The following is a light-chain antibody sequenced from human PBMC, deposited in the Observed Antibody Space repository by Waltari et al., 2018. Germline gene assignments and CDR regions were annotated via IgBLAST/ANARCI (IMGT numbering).Light chain of an antibody. J-gene: IGKJ2*01. CDR2: KVS. CDR3: MEGAQWYT. Sequence: DVVLTQSPLALSVTLGQSASVSCRSSQSLAVSDGKTSLNWFHQRPGQSPRRLIYKVSNRESGVPDRISGSGSGTDFALKISRVEAEDVGVYYCMEGAQWYTFGQGTKLEIK. V-gene: IGKV2-30*01. CDR1: QSLAVSDGKTS.